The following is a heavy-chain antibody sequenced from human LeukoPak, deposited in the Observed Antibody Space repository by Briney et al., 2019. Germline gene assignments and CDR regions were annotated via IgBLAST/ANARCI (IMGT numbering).Heavy chain of an antibody. CDR3: ARALYYDSSGYYYSFDY. CDR2: INPNRGDT. V-gene: IGHV1-2*02. CDR1: GYTFSGYH. J-gene: IGHJ4*02. Sequence: ASVKVSCKASGYTFSGYHIHWVRQAPGQGLEWMGWINPNRGDTNFAQTFQGRVTMTRGTPINTAYMELSSLRSDDTAVYYCARALYYDSSGYYYSFDYWGQGTLVTVSS. D-gene: IGHD3-22*01.